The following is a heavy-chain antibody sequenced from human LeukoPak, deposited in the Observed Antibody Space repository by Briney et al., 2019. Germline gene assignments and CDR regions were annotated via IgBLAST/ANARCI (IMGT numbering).Heavy chain of an antibody. Sequence: SETLSLTCAVYGGSFSGYYWSWIRQPPGKGLEWIGEINHSGSTNYNPSLKSRVTISVDTSKNQFSLKLSSVTAADTAVYYCASGDDIGDRFDHGGQEPWVPVP. CDR3: ASGDDIGDRFDH. CDR2: INHSGST. CDR1: GGSFSGYY. J-gene: IGHJ4*02. D-gene: IGHD3-9*01. V-gene: IGHV4-34*01.